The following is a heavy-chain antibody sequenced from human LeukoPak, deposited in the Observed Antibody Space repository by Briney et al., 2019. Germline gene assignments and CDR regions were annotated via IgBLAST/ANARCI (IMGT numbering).Heavy chain of an antibody. CDR1: GGSINSTNYY. D-gene: IGHD3-10*01. V-gene: IGHV4-39*07. CDR2: IYYSGST. J-gene: IGHJ5*02. CDR3: ARVSGPTVRGVTNWFDP. Sequence: KPSETLSLTCTVSGGSINSTNYYWGWIRQPPGKGLEWIGSIYYSGSTNYNPSLKSRVTISVDTSKNQFSLKLSSVTAADTAVYYCARVSGPTVRGVTNWFDPWGQGTLVTVSS.